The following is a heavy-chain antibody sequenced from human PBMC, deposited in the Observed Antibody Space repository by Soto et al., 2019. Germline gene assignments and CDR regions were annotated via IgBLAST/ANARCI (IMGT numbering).Heavy chain of an antibody. V-gene: IGHV4-39*01. D-gene: IGHD6-13*01. Sequence: SETLSLTCTVSGGSMSSEGYYWSWIRQHPGKGLEWIGSIYYSGSTYYNPSLKSRVTISVDTSKNQFSLKLSSVTAADTAVYYCARLPKKYSSSWNNYYYYGMDVWGQGTTVTVSS. CDR3: ARLPKKYSSSWNNYYYYGMDV. CDR2: IYYSGST. CDR1: GGSMSSEGYY. J-gene: IGHJ6*02.